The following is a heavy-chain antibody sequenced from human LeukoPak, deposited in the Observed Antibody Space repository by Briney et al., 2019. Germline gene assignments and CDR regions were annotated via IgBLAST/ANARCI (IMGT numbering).Heavy chain of an antibody. CDR2: INHSGST. CDR3: AREWGMMTTGSYYYGMDV. Sequence: SETLSLTCAVYGGSFSGYYWSWIRQPPGKGLEWIGEINHSGSTNYNPSLKSRVTISVDTSKNQFSLKLSSVTAADTAVYYCAREWGMMTTGSYYYGMDVWGQGTTVTVSS. J-gene: IGHJ6*02. V-gene: IGHV4-34*01. CDR1: GGSFSGYY. D-gene: IGHD4-17*01.